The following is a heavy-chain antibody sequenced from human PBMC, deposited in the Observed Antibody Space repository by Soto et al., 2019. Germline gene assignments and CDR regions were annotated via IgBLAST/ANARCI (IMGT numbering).Heavy chain of an antibody. CDR1: GFSLRTSGVG. D-gene: IGHD6-25*01. Sequence: TLGNPTPTLPLTCTFSGFSLRTSGVGVGWIRQPPGKAPEWLALIYWNDDKRYSPSLKSRLTITKDTSKNQVVLTMTDMDPVDTGTYYCAQRLGSRGSFDYWGQGSLVTVSS. CDR2: IYWNDDK. CDR3: AQRLGSRGSFDY. J-gene: IGHJ4*02. V-gene: IGHV2-5*01.